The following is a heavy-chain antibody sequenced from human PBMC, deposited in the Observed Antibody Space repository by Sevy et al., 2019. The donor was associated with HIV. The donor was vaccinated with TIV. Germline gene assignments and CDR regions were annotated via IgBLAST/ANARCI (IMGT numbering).Heavy chain of an antibody. V-gene: IGHV3-7*01. Sequence: GGSLRLSCAASGFTFSSYWMTWVRQAPGKGLEWVANIKQDMSEKYYASSVKGRFTISRDNARNSRYQQMASLRAEDTAVYYCARAQQVTMLVVIGGLYFDFWGQGTLVTVSS. D-gene: IGHD3-22*01. CDR3: ARAQQVTMLVVIGGLYFDF. J-gene: IGHJ4*02. CDR1: GFTFSSYW. CDR2: IKQDMSEK.